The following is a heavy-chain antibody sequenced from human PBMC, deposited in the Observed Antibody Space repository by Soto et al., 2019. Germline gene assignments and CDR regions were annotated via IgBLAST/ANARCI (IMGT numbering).Heavy chain of an antibody. CDR3: AKGLPDDYGDYDPHWYFDL. CDR2: ISWNSGSI. J-gene: IGHJ2*01. D-gene: IGHD4-17*01. V-gene: IGHV3-9*01. Sequence: EVQLVESGGGLVQPGRSLRLSCAASGFTFDDYAMHWVRQAPGKGLEWVSGISWNSGSIGYADSVKGRFTISRDNAKNSLYLQMNSLRAEDTALYYCAKGLPDDYGDYDPHWYFDLWGRGTLVTVSS. CDR1: GFTFDDYA.